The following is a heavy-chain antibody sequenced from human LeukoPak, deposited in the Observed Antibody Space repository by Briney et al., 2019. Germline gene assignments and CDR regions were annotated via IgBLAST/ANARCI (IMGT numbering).Heavy chain of an antibody. CDR2: ISYDGSNK. J-gene: IGHJ4*02. V-gene: IGHV3-30*03. CDR3: ARIEQYIAAARRDFDY. D-gene: IGHD6-13*01. Sequence: PGGSLRLSCAASGFTFSSYGMHWVRQAPGKGLEWVAVISYDGSNKYYADSVKGRFTISRDNSKNTLYLQMNSLRAEDTAVYYCARIEQYIAAARRDFDYWGQGTLVTVSS. CDR1: GFTFSSYG.